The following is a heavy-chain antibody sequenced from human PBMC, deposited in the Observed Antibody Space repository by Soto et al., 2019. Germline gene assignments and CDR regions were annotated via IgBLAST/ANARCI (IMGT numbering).Heavy chain of an antibody. V-gene: IGHV1-69*10. CDR1: GGTFSSYA. CDR2: IIPILGIA. CDR3: ARDREVGMVVTANWFDP. Sequence: ASVKVSCKASGGTFSSYAISWVRQAPGQGLEWMGGIIPILGIANYAQKFQGRVTITADKSTSTAYMELSSLRSEDTAVYYCARDREVGMVVTANWFDPWGQGTLVTVSS. D-gene: IGHD2-21*02. J-gene: IGHJ5*02.